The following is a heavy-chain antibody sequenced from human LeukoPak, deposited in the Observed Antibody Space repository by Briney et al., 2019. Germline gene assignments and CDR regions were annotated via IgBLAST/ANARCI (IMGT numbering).Heavy chain of an antibody. J-gene: IGHJ4*02. V-gene: IGHV1-2*02. CDR3: ARGGSAWDNPFDY. CDR1: GYTFTGYY. D-gene: IGHD6-19*01. CDR2: INPTSGGT. Sequence: ASVRASSKASGYTFTGYYIHWVRQAPGQGLEWMGWINPTSGGTKYAQKFQGRVTMTRDTTISTVYMELSRLRADDTAVFYCARGGSAWDNPFDYWGQGTLVTVSS.